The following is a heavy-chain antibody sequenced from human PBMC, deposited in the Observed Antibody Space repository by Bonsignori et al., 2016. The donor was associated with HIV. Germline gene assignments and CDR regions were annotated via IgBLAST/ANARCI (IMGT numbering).Heavy chain of an antibody. Sequence: QVQLQQWGAGLLKPSETLSLTCAVYGGSFSGYFWSWIRQPPGKGLEWIGEINHSGSNNYNPSLKSRVTISVDTSKNQFSLKLSSVTAADTAVYYCARLGGSSSERSVSLGQGTLVSVSS. CDR1: GGSFSGYF. D-gene: IGHD6-6*01. CDR3: ARLGGSSSERSVS. J-gene: IGHJ5*02. CDR2: INHSGSN. V-gene: IGHV4-34*01.